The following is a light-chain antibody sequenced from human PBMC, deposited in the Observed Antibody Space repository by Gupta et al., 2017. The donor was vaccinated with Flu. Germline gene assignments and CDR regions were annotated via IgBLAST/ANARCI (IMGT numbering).Light chain of an antibody. CDR3: QQRSNGHPGVYT. CDR1: QSVSSY. CDR2: DAS. V-gene: IGKV3-11*01. Sequence: EIVLTQSPATLSLSPGERATLSCRASQSVSSYLAWYQQKPGQAPRLLIYDASNRATGIPARFSGSGSGTDFTLTISSLEPEEFAVYYCQQRSNGHPGVYTFGQGTKLEIK. J-gene: IGKJ2*01.